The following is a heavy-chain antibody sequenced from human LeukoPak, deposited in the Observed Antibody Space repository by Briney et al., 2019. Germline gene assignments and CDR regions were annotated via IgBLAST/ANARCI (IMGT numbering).Heavy chain of an antibody. CDR2: ITGPGEGT. CDR3: AKRMDVCYQIDY. Sequence: GGSLRLSCAASGFSFSYYAMSWLRQAPGKGLEWVSAITGPGEGTWYADSVQGRFTTSRDNSKNTLYLQMTSLRAEDTAVYFCAKRMDVCYQIDYWGQGTLVTVSS. J-gene: IGHJ4*02. CDR1: GFSFSYYA. V-gene: IGHV3-23*01. D-gene: IGHD2-2*01.